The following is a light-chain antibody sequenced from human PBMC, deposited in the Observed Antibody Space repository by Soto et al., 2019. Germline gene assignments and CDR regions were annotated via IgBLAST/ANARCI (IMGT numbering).Light chain of an antibody. V-gene: IGKV1-9*01. CDR3: QQLNSYPYT. J-gene: IGKJ2*01. Sequence: DIQLTQSPSFLSASVGDRVTISCRASQGIGSFLAWYHQKPGKAPKLLIYAASTLQSGVPSRFSGSGSGTEFTLTISSLQPEDFATYHCQQLNSYPYTFGQGTKLEIK. CDR2: AAS. CDR1: QGIGSF.